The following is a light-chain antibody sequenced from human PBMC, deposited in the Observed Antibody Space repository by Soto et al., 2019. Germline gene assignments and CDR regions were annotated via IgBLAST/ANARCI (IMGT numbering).Light chain of an antibody. CDR1: SSDVGGYNY. CDR3: SSYAGSYTVV. V-gene: IGLV2-11*01. CDR2: DVT. J-gene: IGLJ2*01. Sequence: QSALTQPSSVAGSPGQSVAISCTGTSSDVGGYNYVSWYQQHPGKTPKLMIYDVTGRPSGVPDRFSGSKSGNTASLTISGLQAEDEADYYCSSYAGSYTVVFGGGTKVTVL.